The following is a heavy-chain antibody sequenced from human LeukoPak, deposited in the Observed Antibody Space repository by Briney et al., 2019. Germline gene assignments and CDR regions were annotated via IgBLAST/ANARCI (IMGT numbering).Heavy chain of an antibody. V-gene: IGHV2-5*01. D-gene: IGHD4-11*01. J-gene: IGHJ4*02. CDR2: IYWNDDN. CDR3: ARYGDYRFMYYFHY. CDR1: GFSLSTSGVG. Sequence: SGPTLVNPTQTLTLTCTFSGFSLSTSGVGVGWIRQPPGKALEWLALIYWNDDNRYSPSLRSRLTITKDTSKNQVVLTMTNMDLVDTATYYCARYGDYRFMYYFHYWGQGTLVTVSS.